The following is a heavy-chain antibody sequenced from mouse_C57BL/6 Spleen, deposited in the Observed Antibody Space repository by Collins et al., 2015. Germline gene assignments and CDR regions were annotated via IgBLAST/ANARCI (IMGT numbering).Heavy chain of an antibody. CDR1: GYSITSGYY. Sequence: DVQLQESGPGLVKPSQSLSLTCSVTGYSITSGYYWNWIRQFPGNKLEWTGYISYDGSNNYNPSLKNRISITRDTSKNQFFLKLNSVTTEDTATYYCARDAPHYYGSSSYFDYWGQGTTLTVSS. V-gene: IGHV3-6*01. CDR3: ARDAPHYYGSSSYFDY. D-gene: IGHD1-1*01. J-gene: IGHJ2*01. CDR2: ISYDGSN.